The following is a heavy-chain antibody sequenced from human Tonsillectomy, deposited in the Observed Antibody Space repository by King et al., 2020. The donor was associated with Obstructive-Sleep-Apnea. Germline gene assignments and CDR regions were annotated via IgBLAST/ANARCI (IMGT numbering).Heavy chain of an antibody. CDR2: ISNSSSYT. J-gene: IGHJ1*01. CDR3: ARXXXXXXXXXGXXXXXXXXXXXXXXXXXXXXXXXXXXXXXXXXXXXXXXXXXXXXXXXXXXXXXXXDF. Sequence: GQLVQSGGGLVKPGGSLRLSCAASGFTFSDYYMSWIRQAPGKGLEWVSYISNSSSYTNYADSVKGRFTISRDNAKNSLYLQMNSLRAEDPAVYYCARXXXXXXXXXGXXXXXXXXXXXXXXXXXXXXXXXXXXXXXXXXXXXXXXXXXXXXXXXXXXXXXXXDF. V-gene: IGHV3-11*06. CDR1: GFTFSDYY.